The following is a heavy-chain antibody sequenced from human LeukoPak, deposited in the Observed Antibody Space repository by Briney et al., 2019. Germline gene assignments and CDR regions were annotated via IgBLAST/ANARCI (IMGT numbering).Heavy chain of an antibody. CDR3: ARLRDYGSGTFYNDY. V-gene: IGHV4-59*08. CDR1: GGSINNYF. J-gene: IGHJ4*02. D-gene: IGHD3-10*01. Sequence: SETLSLTCAVSGGSINNYFWSWIRQPPGKGLEWIGYISYSGSTNYNPSLKSRVTISVDTSKNQFSLKLSSVTAADTAVYYCARLRDYGSGTFYNDYWGQGTLVTVSS. CDR2: ISYSGST.